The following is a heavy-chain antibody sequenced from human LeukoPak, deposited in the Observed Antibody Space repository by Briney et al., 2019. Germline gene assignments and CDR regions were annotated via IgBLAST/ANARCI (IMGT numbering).Heavy chain of an antibody. D-gene: IGHD3-3*02. Sequence: QPGGSLRLSCAASGFTFSTYEMHWVRQAPGKGLEWVSYISRGGNFIYYADSVKGRFTISRDDAKNSLFLQMNSLRGEDTAVYYCARDSFSDYYYYMDVRGKGTTVTVSS. CDR2: ISRGGNFI. J-gene: IGHJ6*03. CDR3: ARDSFSDYYYYMDV. CDR1: GFTFSTYE. V-gene: IGHV3-48*03.